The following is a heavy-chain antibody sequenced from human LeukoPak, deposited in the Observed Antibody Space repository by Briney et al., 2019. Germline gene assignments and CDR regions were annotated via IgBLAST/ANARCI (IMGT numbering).Heavy chain of an antibody. CDR1: GYSISSGYH. J-gene: IGHJ4*02. V-gene: IGHV4-38-2*01. D-gene: IGHD1-26*01. CDR2: IYHSGST. Sequence: PSETLSLTCAVSGYSISSGYHWGWIRQPPGKGLEWIGSIYHSGSTYYNPSLKSRVTISVDTSKNQFSLKLSSVTAADTAVYYCARQGGDYFDYWGQGTLVTVSS. CDR3: ARQGGDYFDY.